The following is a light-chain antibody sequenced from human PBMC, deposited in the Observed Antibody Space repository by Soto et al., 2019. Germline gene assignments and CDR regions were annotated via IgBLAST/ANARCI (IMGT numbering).Light chain of an antibody. CDR3: TSYTSSSTHV. CDR1: KNDIGGYDY. Sequence: QSALTQPPSASGSPGESVIISCTGTKNDIGGYDYVSWYQHHPGKAPKVIIYGVTNRPSGVSHRFSGSKSANTASLTISGLQAEDEADYYCTSYTSSSTHVFGTGTKVTVL. J-gene: IGLJ1*01. CDR2: GVT. V-gene: IGLV2-14*01.